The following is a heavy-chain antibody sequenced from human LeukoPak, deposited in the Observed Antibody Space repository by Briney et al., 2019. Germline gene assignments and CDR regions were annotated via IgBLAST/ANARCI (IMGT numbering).Heavy chain of an antibody. V-gene: IGHV3-21*01. Sequence: GGSLRLSCAASGFIFSSYSMNWVRQAPGKGLEWVSSISSSSSYINYADSVKGRFTISRDNAKNSLYLQMNSLRAEDTAVYYCTSDLDRSDGLWGQGTMVTVSS. CDR2: ISSSSSYI. CDR1: GFIFSSYS. J-gene: IGHJ3*01. D-gene: IGHD2-8*01. CDR3: TSDLDRSDGL.